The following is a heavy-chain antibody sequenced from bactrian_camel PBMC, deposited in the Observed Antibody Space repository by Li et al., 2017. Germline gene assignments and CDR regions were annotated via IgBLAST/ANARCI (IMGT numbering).Heavy chain of an antibody. CDR3: AANVWHGNHCFRIEYSI. CDR1: GGTYSRYC. V-gene: IGHV3S57*01. D-gene: IGHD4*01. Sequence: HVQLVESGGGSVEAGGSLRLLCAVSGGTYSRYCMGWFRQHPSEQTRGKVAAIGSDGSRSYADSVKGRFTISRDNGKTTLYLQMNRLKPEDTAVYYCAANVWHGNHCFRIEYSIWGQGTQVTVS. J-gene: IGHJ4*01. CDR2: IGSDGSR.